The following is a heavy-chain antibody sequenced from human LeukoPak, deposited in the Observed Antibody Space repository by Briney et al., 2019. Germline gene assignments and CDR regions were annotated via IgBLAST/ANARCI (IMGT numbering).Heavy chain of an antibody. CDR3: AKDVGWNYPYYFDY. Sequence: GGSLRLSCAASGFTFSSYGMHWVRQAPGKGLDWVAVISYDGSNKYYADSVKGRFTISRDNSKNTLYLQMNSLRAEDTAVYYCAKDVGWNYPYYFDYWGQGTLVTVSS. CDR2: ISYDGSNK. J-gene: IGHJ4*02. CDR1: GFTFSSYG. V-gene: IGHV3-30*18. D-gene: IGHD1-7*01.